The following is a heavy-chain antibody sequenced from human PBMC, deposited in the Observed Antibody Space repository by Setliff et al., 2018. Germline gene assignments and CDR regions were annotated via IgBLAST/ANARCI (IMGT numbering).Heavy chain of an antibody. Sequence: GGSLRLSCAASGFTFSSYSMNWVRQAPGKGLEWVSYISSSGDSTYYADSVKGRFTISRDNAKNSLYLQMNSLRAEDTAVYYCARDHAYGSRFYYYYYGMDVWGQGTTVTVSS. V-gene: IGHV3-48*04. CDR1: GFTFSSYS. CDR2: ISSSGDST. CDR3: ARDHAYGSRFYYYYYGMDV. D-gene: IGHD3-10*01. J-gene: IGHJ6*02.